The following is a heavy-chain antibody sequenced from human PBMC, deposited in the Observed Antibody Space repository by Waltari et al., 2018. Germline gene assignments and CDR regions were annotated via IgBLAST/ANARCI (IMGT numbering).Heavy chain of an antibody. Sequence: VQLQESGPGLVKPSETLSLTCTVSGGSISSYYWSWIRQPTGKGLEWVSAISGSGGSTYYADSVKGRFTISRDNSKNTLYLQMNSLRAEDTAVYYCAKPYNTGGKKFLYWYFDLWGRGTLVTVSS. CDR1: GGSISSYY. J-gene: IGHJ2*01. CDR2: ISGSGGST. D-gene: IGHD2-8*02. CDR3: AKPYNTGGKKFLYWYFDL. V-gene: IGHV3-23*01.